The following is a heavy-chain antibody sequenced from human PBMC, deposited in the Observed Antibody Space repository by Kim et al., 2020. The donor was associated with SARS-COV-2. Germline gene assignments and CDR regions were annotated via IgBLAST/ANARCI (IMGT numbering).Heavy chain of an antibody. J-gene: IGHJ4*02. CDR3: AREASVLGSGSYYMGRYYFDY. CDR2: IIPIFGTA. Sequence: SVKVSCKASGGTFSSYAISWVRQAPGQGLEWMGGIIPIFGTANYAQKFQGRVTITADESTSTAYMELSSLRSEDTAVYYCAREASVLGSGSYYMGRYYFDYWGQGTLVTVSS. D-gene: IGHD3-10*01. V-gene: IGHV1-69*13. CDR1: GGTFSSYA.